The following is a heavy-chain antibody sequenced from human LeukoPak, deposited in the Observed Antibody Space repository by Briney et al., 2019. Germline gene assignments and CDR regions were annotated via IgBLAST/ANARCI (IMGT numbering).Heavy chain of an antibody. CDR1: GYTFSSHY. J-gene: IGHJ4*02. CDR3: ARAVAATFDY. D-gene: IGHD6-19*01. Sequence: ASVKVSCKASGYTFSSHYMHWVRQAPGQGLEWMGIINPSGGSTTYAHKFQGRVTMTRDTSTSTVYMDLSSLRSEDTAMYYCARAVAATFDYWGQGTLVTVSS. CDR2: INPSGGST. V-gene: IGHV1-46*01.